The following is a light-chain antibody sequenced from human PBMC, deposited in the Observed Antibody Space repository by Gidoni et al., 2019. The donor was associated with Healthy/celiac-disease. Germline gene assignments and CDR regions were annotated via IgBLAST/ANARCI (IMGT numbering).Light chain of an antibody. J-gene: IGKJ1*01. V-gene: IGKV4-1*01. CDR3: QQYYSTPPWT. CDR1: QSVLYSSNNKNY. Sequence: DIVITQATDSLAVSVGERATINCKSSQSVLYSSNNKNYLAWYQQKPGQPPKLLIYWASTRESGVPDRFSGSVSGTDFTLTISSLQAEDVAVYYFQQYYSTPPWTFGQXTKVEIK. CDR2: WAS.